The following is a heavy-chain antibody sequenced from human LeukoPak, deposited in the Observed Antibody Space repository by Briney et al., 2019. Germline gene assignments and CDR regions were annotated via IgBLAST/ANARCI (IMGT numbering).Heavy chain of an antibody. Sequence: ASVKVSCKASGYTFTSYAMHWVRQAPGQRLEWMGWINAGNGNTKYSQKFQGRVTITRDTSASTAYMELSSLRSEDTAVYYCARKNPPYDPFDYWGQGTLVTVSS. CDR3: ARKNPPYDPFDY. V-gene: IGHV1-3*01. D-gene: IGHD3-22*01. J-gene: IGHJ4*02. CDR2: INAGNGNT. CDR1: GYTFTSYA.